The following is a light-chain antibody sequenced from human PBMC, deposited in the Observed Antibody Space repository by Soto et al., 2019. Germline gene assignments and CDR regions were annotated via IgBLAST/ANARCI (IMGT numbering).Light chain of an antibody. J-gene: IGKJ1*01. V-gene: IGKV1-5*01. CDR3: QQYNSYAWT. Sequence: DIQMTQSPSTLCASVGDRVTITCRASQSISSWLAWYQQKPGKAPKLLIYDASSLESGVPSRFSGSGSGTEFTLTISSLQPDDFATYYCQQYNSYAWTFGQGTKVDIK. CDR1: QSISSW. CDR2: DAS.